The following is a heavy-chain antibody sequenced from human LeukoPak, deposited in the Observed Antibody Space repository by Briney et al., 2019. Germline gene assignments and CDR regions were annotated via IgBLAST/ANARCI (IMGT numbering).Heavy chain of an antibody. Sequence: ASVKVSCKASGYTFTSYDINWVRQAPGKGLEWVSSISSNSRHIYYADSMRGRFTISRDNAKNSLYLQMNSLKPEDTAVYYCARDKVLGGATVYWGQGTLVTVSS. D-gene: IGHD1-26*01. CDR2: ISSNSRHI. CDR3: ARDKVLGGATVY. CDR1: GYTFTSYD. V-gene: IGHV3-21*06. J-gene: IGHJ4*02.